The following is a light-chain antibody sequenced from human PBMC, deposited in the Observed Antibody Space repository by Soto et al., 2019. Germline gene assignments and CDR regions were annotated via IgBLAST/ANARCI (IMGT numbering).Light chain of an antibody. CDR2: DNY. CDR1: SSNIGTNY. J-gene: IGLJ1*01. Sequence: QSVLTQPPSVSAAPGQKVTISCSGSSSNIGTNYVSWYQQLPGTAPKLLIYDNYKRPSGIPDRLSGSKPGTSATLGIAGLQTGDEADYYCATWDSSLTTYVFGTGTKVTVL. CDR3: ATWDSSLTTYV. V-gene: IGLV1-51*01.